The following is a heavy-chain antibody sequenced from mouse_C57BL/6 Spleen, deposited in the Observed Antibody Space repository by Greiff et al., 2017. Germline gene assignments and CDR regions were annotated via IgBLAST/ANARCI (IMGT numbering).Heavy chain of an antibody. CDR3: TTRQAFAY. V-gene: IGHV14-4*01. CDR1: GFNIKDDY. Sequence: VQLKQSGAGLVRPGASVKLSCPASGFNIKDDYMHWVKQRPEQGREWIGWIDPVNDDPESASTFQGKATISADTSSNTAYLQLSSLTSEDTAVYYCTTRQAFAYWGQGTLVTFSA. D-gene: IGHD6-1*01. J-gene: IGHJ3*01. CDR2: IDPVNDDP.